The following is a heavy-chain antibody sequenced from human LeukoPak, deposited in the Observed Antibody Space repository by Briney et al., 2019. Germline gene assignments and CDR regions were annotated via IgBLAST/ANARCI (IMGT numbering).Heavy chain of an antibody. Sequence: GGSLRLSCAASGFTFSSYEMNWVRQAPGKGLVWVSRIDSDGSNTIYADSVKGRFTISRDNAKNTVYLQMNSLRAEDTAVYYCARGGEFHGFDIWGQGTMVAVSS. CDR3: ARGGEFHGFDI. CDR2: IDSDGSNT. D-gene: IGHD3-16*01. CDR1: GFTFSSYE. V-gene: IGHV3-74*01. J-gene: IGHJ3*02.